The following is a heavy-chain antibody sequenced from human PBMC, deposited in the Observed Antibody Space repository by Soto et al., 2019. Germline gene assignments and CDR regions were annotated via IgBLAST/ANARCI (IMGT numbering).Heavy chain of an antibody. CDR2: ISGRGGST. Sequence: GGSLRLSCVAYGFAFSSYAMSWVRQAPGKGLDKVSAISGRGGSTYSADSVKGRFTISRDNSKNTLFLQMNNLRSEDTALFYYAQVAGYSYGAFDYWGQGTLVTVSS. CDR1: GFAFSSYA. D-gene: IGHD5-18*01. J-gene: IGHJ4*02. CDR3: AQVAGYSYGAFDY. V-gene: IGHV3-23*01.